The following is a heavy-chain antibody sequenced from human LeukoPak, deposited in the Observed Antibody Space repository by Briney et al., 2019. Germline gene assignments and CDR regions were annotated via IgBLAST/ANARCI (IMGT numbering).Heavy chain of an antibody. Sequence: GGSLRLSCAASGFTFTSYWISWVRQAPGKGLEWVANIKQGGSERYYVDSVKGRFTISRDSAKNSVYLQINSLRAEDTAVYYCARDAWKDRYFDYWGQGTLVTASS. D-gene: IGHD1-1*01. CDR3: ARDAWKDRYFDY. CDR1: GFTFTSYW. V-gene: IGHV3-7*01. CDR2: IKQGGSER. J-gene: IGHJ4*02.